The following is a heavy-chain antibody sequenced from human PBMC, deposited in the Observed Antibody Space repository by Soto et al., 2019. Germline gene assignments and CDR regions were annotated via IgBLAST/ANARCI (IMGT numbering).Heavy chain of an antibody. J-gene: IGHJ5*02. Sequence: GASVKVSCKASGYTFTSYDINWVRQATGQGLEYLGWMNPNSGNTGYVQKFQGRVTMTRDTSISTAYMELSSLRSEDTAVYFCARGVKYGAYSRWFDPWGQGTRVTVSS. CDR3: ARGVKYGAYSRWFDP. CDR2: MNPNSGNT. CDR1: GYTFTSYD. D-gene: IGHD4-17*01. V-gene: IGHV1-8*01.